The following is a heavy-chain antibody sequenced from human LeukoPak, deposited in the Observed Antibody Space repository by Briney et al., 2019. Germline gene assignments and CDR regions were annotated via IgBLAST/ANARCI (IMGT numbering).Heavy chain of an antibody. V-gene: IGHV4-34*01. CDR3: ARSTYSSGPVDY. Sequence: SSETLSLTCAVYGGSFSGYYWSWIRQPPGKGLEWIGEINHSGSTYYNPSLKSRITISVDTSKNQFSLKLSSVTAADTAVYYCARSTYSSGPVDYWGQGTLVTVSS. CDR1: GGSFSGYY. D-gene: IGHD6-19*01. CDR2: INHSGST. J-gene: IGHJ4*02.